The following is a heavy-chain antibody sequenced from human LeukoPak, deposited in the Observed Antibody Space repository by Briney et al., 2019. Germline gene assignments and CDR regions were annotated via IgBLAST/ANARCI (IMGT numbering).Heavy chain of an antibody. CDR2: IYTDSRT. CDR1: GFTISNDY. J-gene: IGHJ4*02. D-gene: IGHD2-15*01. V-gene: IGHV3-66*01. CDR3: SRERRDGGLNGFDY. Sequence: PAGTLKLSCVASGFTISNDYMSWGRHAPREGLERVSVIYTDSRTFYAYSPRGRFSISRDNPKNTLYLQMNSLRVDDTAIYYCSRERRDGGLNGFDYWGQGTLVTVTS.